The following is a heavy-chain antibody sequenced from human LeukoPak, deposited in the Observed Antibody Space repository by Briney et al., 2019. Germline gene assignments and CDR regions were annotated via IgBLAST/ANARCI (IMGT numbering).Heavy chain of an antibody. D-gene: IGHD3-10*01. CDR2: IYSGSST. CDR3: ARLPSGDY. J-gene: IGHJ4*02. CDR1: GFTFSSYT. V-gene: IGHV3-66*04. Sequence: GGSLRLSCAASGFTFSSYTMNWVRQAPGKGLEWVSVIYSGSSTYYADSVKGRFTISRDNSKNTLYLQMNSLRAEDTALYYCARLPSGDYWGQGTLVTVSS.